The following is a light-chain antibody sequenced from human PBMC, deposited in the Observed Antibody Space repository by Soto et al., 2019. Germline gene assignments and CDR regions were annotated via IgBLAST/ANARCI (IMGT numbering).Light chain of an antibody. Sequence: PSFVSGSPGQAITLPCTGNPRDAGGSNYVTWYQQHPGQAPKIIIYDVNRRPPGVSDRFSGSKSGNTASLTVSDLQAGDEADYFCFSFTTITTVVFGGGTKVTVL. CDR3: FSFTTITTVV. J-gene: IGLJ1*01. CDR2: DVN. CDR1: PRDAGGSNY. V-gene: IGLV2-14*03.